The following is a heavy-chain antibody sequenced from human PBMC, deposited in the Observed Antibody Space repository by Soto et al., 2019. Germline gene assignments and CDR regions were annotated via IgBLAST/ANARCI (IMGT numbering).Heavy chain of an antibody. V-gene: IGHV3-21*01. D-gene: IGHD4-17*01. CDR1: GFTFRSYS. Sequence: GGSLRLSCAASGFTFRSYSMNWVRQAPGKGLEWVSSISSSSDYIYYADSVKGRFTISRDNAKNFLYLQMNSLRAEDTAVYYCARDTPTAPFDSWGQGTLVTVSS. CDR3: ARDTPTAPFDS. CDR2: ISSSSDYI. J-gene: IGHJ4*02.